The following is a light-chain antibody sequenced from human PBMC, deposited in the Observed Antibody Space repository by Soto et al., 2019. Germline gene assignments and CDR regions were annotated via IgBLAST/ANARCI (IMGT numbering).Light chain of an antibody. CDR1: QGISNY. J-gene: IGKJ1*01. CDR2: AAS. CDR3: QKYLSAPRT. V-gene: IGKV1-27*01. Sequence: DIQMTQSPSSLSASVGDRVTITCRASQGISNYLAWYQQKPGKVPKLLIYAASTLQSGVPSRFSGSGSGTDFTLTISSLKPEDVATYYCQKYLSAPRTFGQGTKVEIK.